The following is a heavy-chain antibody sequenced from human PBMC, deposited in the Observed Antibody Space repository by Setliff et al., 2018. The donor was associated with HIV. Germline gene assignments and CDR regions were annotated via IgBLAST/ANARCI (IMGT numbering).Heavy chain of an antibody. D-gene: IGHD6-6*01. CDR3: ARLSSYRSSSYYFDY. CDR2: IYHSGST. J-gene: IGHJ4*02. CDR1: GDSISDTTYY. Sequence: PSETLSLTCSVSGDSISDTTYYWGWIRQPPGKGLEWIGNIYHSGSTLYKPSLKSRVTMSVDTSKNQFSLKLNSVTAADTAVYHCARLSSYRSSSYYFDYWGQGVLVTVSS. V-gene: IGHV4-39*01.